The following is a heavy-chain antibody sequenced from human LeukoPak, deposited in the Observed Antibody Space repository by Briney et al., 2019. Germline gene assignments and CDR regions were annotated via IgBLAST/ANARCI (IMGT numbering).Heavy chain of an antibody. CDR2: IYYSGST. CDR3: ARGITIFGVDYYGMDV. J-gene: IGHJ6*02. D-gene: IGHD3-3*01. CDR1: GGSISSGGYY. Sequence: ASETLSLTCTVSGGSISSGGYYWSWIRQHPGKGLEWIGYIYYSGSTYYNPSLESRVTISVDTSKNQFSLKLSSVTAADTAVYYCARGITIFGVDYYGMDVWGQGTTVTVSS. V-gene: IGHV4-31*03.